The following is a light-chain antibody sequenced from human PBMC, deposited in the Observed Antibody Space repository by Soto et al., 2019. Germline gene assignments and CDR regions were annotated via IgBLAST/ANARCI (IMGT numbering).Light chain of an antibody. V-gene: IGLV2-14*01. J-gene: IGLJ2*01. Sequence: QSVLTQPASVSGSPGQSITISCTGTSTDVGGYKYVSWYQQHPGTAPKLMIFEVNGRPSGVSDRFSGSKSGNTASLTISGLQAEDEADYYCSSYTSSSTVVFGGGTKLTV. CDR2: EVN. CDR1: STDVGGYKY. CDR3: SSYTSSSTVV.